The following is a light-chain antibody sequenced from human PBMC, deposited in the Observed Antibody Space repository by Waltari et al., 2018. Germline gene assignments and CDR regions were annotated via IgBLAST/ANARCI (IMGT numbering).Light chain of an antibody. CDR1: SGSIASNY. CDR3: QSYDSSARV. V-gene: IGLV6-57*04. J-gene: IGLJ2*01. Sequence: NFMLTQPHSVSESPGKTVTISCTRSSGSIASNYVQWFQQRPGSAPTPVIYEDNQRPLGVPDRFSGSIDSSSNSASRTISGLKTEDEADYYCQSYDSSARVFGGGTKLTVL. CDR2: EDN.